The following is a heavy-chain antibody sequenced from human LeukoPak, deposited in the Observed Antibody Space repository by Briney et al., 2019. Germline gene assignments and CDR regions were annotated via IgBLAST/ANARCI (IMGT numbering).Heavy chain of an antibody. V-gene: IGHV3-7*01. CDR1: GFTFSSYW. Sequence: GGSLRLSCAASGFTFSSYWMSWVRQAPGKGLEWVANIKQDGSEKYYVDSVKGRFTISRDNAKNSLYLQMNSLRAEDTAVYYCARLRYHDFWSGYWKYYYYMDVWGKGTTVTVSS. CDR2: IKQDGSEK. CDR3: ARLRYHDFWSGYWKYYYYMDV. J-gene: IGHJ6*03. D-gene: IGHD3-3*01.